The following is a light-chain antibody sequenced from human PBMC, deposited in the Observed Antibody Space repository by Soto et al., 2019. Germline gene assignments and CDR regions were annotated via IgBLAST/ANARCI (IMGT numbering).Light chain of an antibody. CDR3: QQTYTSIT. CDR1: QGISNY. V-gene: IGKV1-39*01. CDR2: TAS. J-gene: IGKJ5*01. Sequence: DIQMTQSPSSLSASVGDRFTITCRASQGISNYLNWYQQKPGRAPKLLIYTASNLPSGVPSRFRGGGSVTDFTLTITSLQPEDFATYYCQQTYTSITFGQGTRLEI.